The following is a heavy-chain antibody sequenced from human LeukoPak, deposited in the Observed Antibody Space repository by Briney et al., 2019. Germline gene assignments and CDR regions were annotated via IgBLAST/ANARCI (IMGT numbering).Heavy chain of an antibody. J-gene: IGHJ5*02. D-gene: IGHD3-10*01. Sequence: SETLSLTCTVSGGSIIKQCWTWVRQSAGKGLEWIGRIYGDGTVTYNPSLRSRVTMSLDTSKNQFSLRLTSVTAADTAMYYCTRDSGTTGEVKFDPWGQGTLVTVSS. CDR3: TRDSGTTGEVKFDP. CDR2: IYGDGTV. V-gene: IGHV4-4*07. CDR1: GGSIIKQC.